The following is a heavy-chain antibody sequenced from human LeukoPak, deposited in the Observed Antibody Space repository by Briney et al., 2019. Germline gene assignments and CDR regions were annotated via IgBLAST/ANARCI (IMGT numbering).Heavy chain of an antibody. D-gene: IGHD3-10*01. J-gene: IGHJ6*03. CDR2: ISSSSSYI. CDR1: GFTFSSYS. V-gene: IGHV3-21*01. Sequence: GGSLRLSCAASGFTFSSYSMNWVRQAPGKGLEWVSSISSSSSYIYYADSVKGRFTISRDNAKNSLYLQMNSLRAEDTAVYYCARRVRGLYYYYMDVWGKGTTVTISS. CDR3: ARRVRGLYYYYMDV.